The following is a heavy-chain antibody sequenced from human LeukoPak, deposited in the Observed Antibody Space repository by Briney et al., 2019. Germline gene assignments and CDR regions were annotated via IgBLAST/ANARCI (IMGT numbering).Heavy chain of an antibody. CDR2: ISHDGKKK. D-gene: IGHD5-18*01. V-gene: IGHV3-30*18. Sequence: PGRSLRLSCAASGLTFGSYGMHWVRQAPGKGLEWVAVISHDGKKKFYVDFVKSRFTISRDNSENTLYLQMNSLRTEDTAMHYCVKDTAMEPYDYYYYGMDVWGQGTTITVSS. J-gene: IGHJ6*02. CDR3: VKDTAMEPYDYYYYGMDV. CDR1: GLTFGSYG.